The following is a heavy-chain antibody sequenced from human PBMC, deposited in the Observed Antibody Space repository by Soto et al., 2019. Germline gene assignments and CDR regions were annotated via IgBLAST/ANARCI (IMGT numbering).Heavy chain of an antibody. CDR3: ATQEVGGSYVYTFDP. D-gene: IGHD1-26*01. Sequence: SATLSLTCTVSGGSIPSSSYYWGWIRQPPGKGLEWIGSVYYRGGTYYNPSLKSRVTISVDTSKTQFSLKLSSVTAADTAVYYCATQEVGGSYVYTFDPWGQGTLVTV. J-gene: IGHJ5*02. CDR1: GGSIPSSSYY. CDR2: VYYRGGT. V-gene: IGHV4-39*01.